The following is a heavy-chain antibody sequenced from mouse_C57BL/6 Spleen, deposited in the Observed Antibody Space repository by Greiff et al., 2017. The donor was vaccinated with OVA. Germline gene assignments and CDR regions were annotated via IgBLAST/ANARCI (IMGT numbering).Heavy chain of an antibody. V-gene: IGHV1-26*01. CDR1: GYTFTDYY. J-gene: IGHJ1*03. CDR2: INPNNGGT. CDR3: ARAGDITTAPYWYFDV. Sequence: EVKLQQSGPELVKPGASVKISCKASGYTFTDYYMNWVKQSHGKSLEWIGDINPNNGGTSYNQKFKGKATLTVDKSSSTAYMELRSLTSEDSAVYYCARAGDITTAPYWYFDVWGTGTTVTVSS. D-gene: IGHD1-1*01.